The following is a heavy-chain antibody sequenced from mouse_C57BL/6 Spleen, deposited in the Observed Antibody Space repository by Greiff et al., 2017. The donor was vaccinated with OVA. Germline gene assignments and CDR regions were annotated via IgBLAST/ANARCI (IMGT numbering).Heavy chain of an antibody. J-gene: IGHJ3*01. CDR1: GYTFTDYE. CDR2: IDPETGGT. V-gene: IGHV1-15*01. Sequence: QVHVKQSGAELVRPGASVTLSCKASGYTFTDYEMHWVKQTPVQGLEWIGAIDPETGGTAYNKTFKGKATLTADKSSSTAYMELRSLTSEGSAVYCCPNYAWFAYWGQGTLVTVSA. D-gene: IGHD2-4*01. CDR3: PNYAWFAY.